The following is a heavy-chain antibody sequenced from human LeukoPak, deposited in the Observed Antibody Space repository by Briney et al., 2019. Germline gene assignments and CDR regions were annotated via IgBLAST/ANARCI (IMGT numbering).Heavy chain of an antibody. D-gene: IGHD6-25*01. Sequence: GGSLRLSCAASGFTFSSYSMDWVRQAPRKGLEWVGFIRSKAYGGTTEYAASVKGRFTISRDDSKSIAYLQMNSLKTEDTAVYYCTREGSGPDYWGQGTLVTVSS. V-gene: IGHV3-49*04. CDR1: GFTFSSYS. CDR3: TREGSGPDY. CDR2: IRSKAYGGTT. J-gene: IGHJ4*02.